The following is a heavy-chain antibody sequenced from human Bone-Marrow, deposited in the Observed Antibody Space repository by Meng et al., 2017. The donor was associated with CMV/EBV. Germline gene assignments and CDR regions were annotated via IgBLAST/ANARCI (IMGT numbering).Heavy chain of an antibody. CDR2: ISSGNSYI. J-gene: IGHJ4*02. D-gene: IGHD4-17*01. CDR3: GRDSPDYGDYLFDY. V-gene: IGHV3-21*04. CDR1: GFTFTPYT. Sequence: GESLKISCVASGFTFTPYTMTWVRQAPGKGLEWVSSISSGNSYIYYGKSLMGRFTISRDNSKNTLYLQMNSLRAEDTAVYYCGRDSPDYGDYLFDYCGQGVLVTVSS.